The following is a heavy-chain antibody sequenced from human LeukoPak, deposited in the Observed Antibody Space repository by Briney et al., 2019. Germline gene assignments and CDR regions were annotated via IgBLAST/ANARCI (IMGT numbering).Heavy chain of an antibody. CDR2: ISYDGSNK. D-gene: IGHD7-27*01. J-gene: IGHJ6*02. Sequence: GRSLRLSCAASGFTFSSYAMHWVRQAPGKGLEWVAVISYDGSNKYYADSVKGRFTISRDNSKNTLYLQMNSLRAEDTAVYYCARAQAPGDDYYYYGMDVWPRDHGHRLL. V-gene: IGHV3-30-3*01. CDR3: ARAQAPGDDYYYYGMDV. CDR1: GFTFSSYA.